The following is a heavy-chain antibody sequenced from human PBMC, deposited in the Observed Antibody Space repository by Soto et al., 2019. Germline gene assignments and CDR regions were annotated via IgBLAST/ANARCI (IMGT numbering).Heavy chain of an antibody. Sequence: QVQLVQSGAEVQKPGSSVKVSCKASGGTFSSYAISWVRQAPGQGLEWMGGIIPIFGTANYAQKFQGRVTITADESTSTAYMELSSLRSEDTAVYYCARLTLGSGQEKSFPFDYWGQGTLVTVSS. CDR2: IIPIFGTA. V-gene: IGHV1-69*01. J-gene: IGHJ4*02. D-gene: IGHD6-19*01. CDR3: ARLTLGSGQEKSFPFDY. CDR1: GGTFSSYA.